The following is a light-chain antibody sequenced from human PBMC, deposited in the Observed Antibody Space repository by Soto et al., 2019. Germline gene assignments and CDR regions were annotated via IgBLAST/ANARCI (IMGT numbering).Light chain of an antibody. Sequence: IQMTQSRSSLSASVGDRVTITCRSSQSISSWLAWYQQKPGKAPKLLIYGASNLETGVPSRLSGSGSGTDFTFTISSLQAEDIATYFCQQYDSVFTFGQGTRLENK. CDR2: GAS. CDR1: QSISSW. J-gene: IGKJ5*01. CDR3: QQYDSVFT. V-gene: IGKV1-33*01.